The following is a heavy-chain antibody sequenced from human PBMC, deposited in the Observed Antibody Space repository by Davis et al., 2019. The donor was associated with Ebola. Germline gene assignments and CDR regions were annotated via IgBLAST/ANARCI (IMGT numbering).Heavy chain of an antibody. CDR3: AREAGPVWFDY. Sequence: PGGSLRLSCAASGFTVSSNYMSWVRQAPGKGLEWVSVIYSGGSTYYADSVKGRFTISRDNAKNSLYLQMNSLRAEDTAVYYCAREAGPVWFDYWGQGTLVTVSS. D-gene: IGHD6-19*01. J-gene: IGHJ4*02. CDR2: IYSGGST. CDR1: GFTVSSNY. V-gene: IGHV3-53*01.